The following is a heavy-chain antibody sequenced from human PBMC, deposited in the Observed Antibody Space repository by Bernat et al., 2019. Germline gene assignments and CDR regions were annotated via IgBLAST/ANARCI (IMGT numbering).Heavy chain of an antibody. D-gene: IGHD6-19*01. J-gene: IGHJ4*02. CDR2: INHSGST. CDR3: ARGVFGSGWYFVHPHFDY. CDR1: GGSFSGYY. V-gene: IGHV4-34*01. Sequence: QVQLQQWGAGLLKPSETLSLTCAVYGGSFSGYYWSWIRQPPGKGLEWIGEINHSGSTNYNPSLKSRVTISVDTSKNQFSLKLSSVTAADTAVYYCARGVFGSGWYFVHPHFDYWGQGTLVTVAS.